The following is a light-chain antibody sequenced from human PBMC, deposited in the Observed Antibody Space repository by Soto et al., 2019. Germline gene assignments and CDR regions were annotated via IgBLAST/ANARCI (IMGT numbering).Light chain of an antibody. CDR2: GAS. CDR3: QQYNHWPRT. V-gene: IGKV3-15*01. J-gene: IGKJ1*01. Sequence: EIVMTQSPATLSVSPGERATLSCRASQSISSNLAWYQQRPGQAPRLLVYGASTRATGIPARFSGSGSGTEFTPTVTSLQSEDSAVYYCQQYNHWPRTFGQGTKVEI. CDR1: QSISSN.